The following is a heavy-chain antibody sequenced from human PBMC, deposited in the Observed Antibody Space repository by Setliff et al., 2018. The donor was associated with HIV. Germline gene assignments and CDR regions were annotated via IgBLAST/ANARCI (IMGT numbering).Heavy chain of an antibody. CDR1: GYNFENYA. Sequence: ALVKVSCKTSGYNFENYAINWVRQAPGQGLEWMGWINANSGSPTYAQAFTGRFLFSVDTVVATAYLQINNLKTEDTAVYFCARGLYGDYGGDLNWLDPWGHGTRVTSPQ. CDR3: ARGLYGDYGGDLNWLDP. D-gene: IGHD4-17*01. V-gene: IGHV7-4-1*02. CDR2: INANSGSP. J-gene: IGHJ5*02.